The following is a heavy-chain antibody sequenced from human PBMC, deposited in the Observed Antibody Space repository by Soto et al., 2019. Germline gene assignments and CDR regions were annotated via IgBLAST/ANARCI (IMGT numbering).Heavy chain of an antibody. J-gene: IGHJ6*02. V-gene: IGHV1-18*04. D-gene: IGHD6-19*01. Sequence: ASVKVSCKASGYTFTSYGISWVRQAPGQGLEWMGWISAYNGNTNYAQKLQGRVTMTTDTSTSTPYMELRSLRSDDTDVYYCARDLPRIPVAPTYYYYGMDVWGQGTTVTVSS. CDR1: GYTFTSYG. CDR3: ARDLPRIPVAPTYYYYGMDV. CDR2: ISAYNGNT.